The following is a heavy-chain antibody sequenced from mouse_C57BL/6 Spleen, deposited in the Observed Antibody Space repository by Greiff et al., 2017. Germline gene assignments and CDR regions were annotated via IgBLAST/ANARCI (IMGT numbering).Heavy chain of an antibody. D-gene: IGHD2-4*01. J-gene: IGHJ3*01. Sequence: VQLKQPGAELVKPGASVKLSCKASGYTFTSYWMHWVKQRPGRGLEWIGRIDPNSGGTKYNEKFKSKATLTVDKPSSTAYMQLSSLTSEDAAVYYCARGRGDYESFAYWGQGTLVTVSA. CDR2: IDPNSGGT. CDR1: GYTFTSYW. CDR3: ARGRGDYESFAY. V-gene: IGHV1-72*01.